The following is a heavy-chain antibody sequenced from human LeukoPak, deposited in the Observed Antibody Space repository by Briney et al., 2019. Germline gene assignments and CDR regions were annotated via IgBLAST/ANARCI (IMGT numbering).Heavy chain of an antibody. CDR2: IYSGGST. CDR1: GFTVSSNY. J-gene: IGHJ5*02. Sequence: GGSLRLSCAASGFTVSSNYMSWVRQAPGKGLEWVSVIYSGGSTYYADSVKGRFTISRDNSKNTLYLQMNSLRAEDTAVYYCARDLALWRIAVGGTSNWFDPWGQGTLVTVSS. CDR3: ARDLALWRIAVGGTSNWFDP. D-gene: IGHD6-13*01. V-gene: IGHV3-53*01.